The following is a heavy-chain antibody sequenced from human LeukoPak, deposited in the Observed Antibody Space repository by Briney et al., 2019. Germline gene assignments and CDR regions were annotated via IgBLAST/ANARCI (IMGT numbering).Heavy chain of an antibody. Sequence: PGGSLRLSCAASGFTFSSYAMSWVRQAPGKGLEWVSAISGSGGSTYYADSVKGRFTISRDNAKNSLYLQMNSLRAEDTAVYYCAGDSTGTGTLPEVDYWGQGTLVTVSS. V-gene: IGHV3-23*01. CDR3: AGDSTGTGTLPEVDY. CDR2: ISGSGGST. CDR1: GFTFSSYA. J-gene: IGHJ4*02. D-gene: IGHD4-17*01.